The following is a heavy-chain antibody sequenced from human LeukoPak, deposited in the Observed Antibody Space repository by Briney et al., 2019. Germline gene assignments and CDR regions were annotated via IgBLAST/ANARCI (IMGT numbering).Heavy chain of an antibody. J-gene: IGHJ6*03. CDR2: ISSSGSTI. CDR1: GFTFSDYY. CDR3: ARDNLRIEGYQLLSRKYYYYMDV. D-gene: IGHD2-2*01. V-gene: IGHV3-11*04. Sequence: PGGSLRLSCAASGFTFSDYYMSWIRQAPGQGLEWVSYISSSGSTIYYADSVKGRFTISRDNAKNSLYLQMNSLRAEDTAVYYCARDNLRIEGYQLLSRKYYYYMDVWGKGTTVTVSS.